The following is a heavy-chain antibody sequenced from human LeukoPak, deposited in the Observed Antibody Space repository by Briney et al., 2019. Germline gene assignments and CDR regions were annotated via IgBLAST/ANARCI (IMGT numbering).Heavy chain of an antibody. CDR3: AREAEITRFDY. J-gene: IGHJ4*02. Sequence: SQTLSLTCAISGDSVSTNSVAWNWIRQSPSRGLEWLGRTSYRSKWYNDYAVSVKSRIAITPDTSKNQFSLQLNSVTPEDTAVYYCAREAEITRFDYWGQGTLVTVSS. D-gene: IGHD5-24*01. CDR2: TSYRSKWYN. V-gene: IGHV6-1*01. CDR1: GDSVSTNSVA.